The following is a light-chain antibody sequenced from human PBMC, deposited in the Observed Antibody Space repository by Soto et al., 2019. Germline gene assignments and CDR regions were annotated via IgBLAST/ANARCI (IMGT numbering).Light chain of an antibody. CDR2: DAS. V-gene: IGKV3-11*01. CDR1: QSVSSY. J-gene: IGKJ4*01. Sequence: EIVLTQSPATLSLSPGERAALSCRASQSVSSYLAWYQQKPGQAPRLLIYDASKRVPGIPARFTGSGSGTDFTLTISSLAPEDFAVYFCQQRSNWPSTFGGGTKVEI. CDR3: QQRSNWPST.